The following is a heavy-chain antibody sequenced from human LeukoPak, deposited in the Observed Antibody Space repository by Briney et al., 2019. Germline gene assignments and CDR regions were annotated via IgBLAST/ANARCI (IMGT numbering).Heavy chain of an antibody. CDR3: AGRYQLPEGWFDP. J-gene: IGHJ5*01. CDR2: IYYSGST. Sequence: PSETLSLTCTVSGGSISSYYWSWIRQPPGKGLEWIGYIYYSGSTNYNPSLKSRVTISVDTSKNQFYLKLSSVTAADTAVYYCAGRYQLPEGWFDPWGQGTLVTVSS. V-gene: IGHV4-59*01. D-gene: IGHD2-2*01. CDR1: GGSISSYY.